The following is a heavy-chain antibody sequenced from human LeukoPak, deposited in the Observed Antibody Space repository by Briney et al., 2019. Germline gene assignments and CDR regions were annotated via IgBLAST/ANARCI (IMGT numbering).Heavy chain of an antibody. D-gene: IGHD3-22*01. CDR1: GVTFSSYE. CDR2: ITSSGGTI. V-gene: IGHV3-48*03. CDR3: ARRDSSGYFGWFDP. J-gene: IGHJ5*02. Sequence: GGSLRLSCAASGVTFSSYEMNWVRQAPGKGLEWVSYITSSGGTIYYADSVKGRFTISRDNAKSSLYLQMNSLRAEDTADYYCARRDSSGYFGWFDPWGQGTLVTVSS.